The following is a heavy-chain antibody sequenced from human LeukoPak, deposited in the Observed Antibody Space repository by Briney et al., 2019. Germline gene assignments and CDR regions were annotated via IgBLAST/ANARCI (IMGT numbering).Heavy chain of an antibody. D-gene: IGHD3-3*01. CDR2: INQDGSEK. J-gene: IGHJ6*03. V-gene: IGHV3-7*01. CDR1: GFTFSSYW. Sequence: GGSLRLSCAASGFTFSSYWMSWVRQAPGKGLEWVANINQDGSEKYYVDSVKGRFTISRDNAKNSLYLQMDRLRAEDTAVYYCARDQGFSYYYYYMDVWGKGTTVTVSS. CDR3: ARDQGFSYYYYYMDV.